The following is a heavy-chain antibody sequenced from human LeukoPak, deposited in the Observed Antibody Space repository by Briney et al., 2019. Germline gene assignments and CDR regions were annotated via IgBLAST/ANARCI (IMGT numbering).Heavy chain of an antibody. J-gene: IGHJ3*02. V-gene: IGHV1-18*01. CDR3: AKSQGYYDILTGTNDAFDI. Sequence: ASVTVSCKASGYTFTSYGISWVRQAPGQGLEWMGWISAYNGNTNYAQKLQGRVTMTTDTSTSTAYMELRSLRSDDTAVYYCAKSQGYYDILTGTNDAFDIWGQGTMVTVSS. CDR1: GYTFTSYG. CDR2: ISAYNGNT. D-gene: IGHD3-9*01.